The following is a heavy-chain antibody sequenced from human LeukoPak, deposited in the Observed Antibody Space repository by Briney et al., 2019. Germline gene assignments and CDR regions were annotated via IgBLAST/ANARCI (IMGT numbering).Heavy chain of an antibody. D-gene: IGHD2-15*01. CDR1: GFTFSSYA. Sequence: GGSLRLSCAASGFTFSSYAMSWVRQAPGKGLEWVSTISGSGGGTDYTESVKGRFTISRDNSKNTLYLQVNSLRDEDTAVYYCGRGPKAGGPHHDMDVWGRGTTVTVSS. V-gene: IGHV3-23*01. CDR2: ISGSGGGT. J-gene: IGHJ6*02. CDR3: GRGPKAGGPHHDMDV.